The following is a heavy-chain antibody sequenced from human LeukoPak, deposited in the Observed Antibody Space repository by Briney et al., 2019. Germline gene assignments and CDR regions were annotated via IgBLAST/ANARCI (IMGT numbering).Heavy chain of an antibody. J-gene: IGHJ4*02. CDR2: ISSSSTYI. Sequence: KAGGSLRLSCAASGFTFSTYAMSWVRQAPGKGLEWVSSISSSSTYISHADSVKGRFTISRDNAKNSLYLQMNSLRAEDTAIYYCARVDAALDYWGQGTLVTVSS. D-gene: IGHD6-6*01. CDR3: ARVDAALDY. V-gene: IGHV3-21*01. CDR1: GFTFSTYA.